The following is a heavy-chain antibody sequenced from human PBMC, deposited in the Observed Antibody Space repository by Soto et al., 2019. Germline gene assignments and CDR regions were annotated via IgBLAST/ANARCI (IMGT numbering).Heavy chain of an antibody. CDR3: ARDSGWAFDY. CDR1: GCTFNYYS. CDR2: ISSSSTNA. V-gene: IGHV3-48*02. Sequence: GGSLRLSCAASGCTFNYYSMNWVRQAPGKGLEWISYISSSSTNAYYADSVKGRFTISRDNAKNSLYLQMNSLRDEDTAAYYCARDSGWAFDYWGQGVLVTVSS. J-gene: IGHJ4*02. D-gene: IGHD6-25*01.